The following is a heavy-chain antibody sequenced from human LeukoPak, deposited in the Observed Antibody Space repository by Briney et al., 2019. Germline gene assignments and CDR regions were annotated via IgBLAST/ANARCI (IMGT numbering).Heavy chain of an antibody. V-gene: IGHV4-39*01. Sequence: SETLSLTCTVSGGSISSSSYYWGWIRQPPGKGLEWIGSIYYSGSTYYNPSLKSRLTISVDTSKNQFSLRLSSVTAADTAVYYCARLRLRSPHFDYWGQGTLVTVSS. CDR2: IYYSGST. CDR3: ARLRLRSPHFDY. D-gene: IGHD1-26*01. J-gene: IGHJ4*02. CDR1: GGSISSSSYY.